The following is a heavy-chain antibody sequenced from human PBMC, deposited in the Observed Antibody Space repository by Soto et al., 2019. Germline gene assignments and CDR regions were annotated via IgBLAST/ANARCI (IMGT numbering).Heavy chain of an antibody. CDR1: GFTFSDYY. J-gene: IGHJ4*02. CDR2: MSSSGSYT. D-gene: IGHD6-13*01. V-gene: IGHV3-11*06. CDR3: ARVPDGSSSSYYFDY. Sequence: GGSLRLSCAASGFTFSDYYMSWIRQAPGKGLEWISYMSSSGSYTNYADSVKGRFTISRDNAKNSLYLQMDSLRAQDSAVYFCARVPDGSSSSYYFDYWGQGTLVTVSS.